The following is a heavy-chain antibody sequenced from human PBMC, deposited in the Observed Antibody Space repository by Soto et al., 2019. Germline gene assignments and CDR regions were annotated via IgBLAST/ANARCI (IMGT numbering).Heavy chain of an antibody. D-gene: IGHD5-18*01. CDR3: ARVDTAMVTNYYYGMDV. CDR2: ISAYNGNT. J-gene: IGHJ6*02. CDR1: GYTFTSYG. Sequence: QVQLVQSGAEVKKPGASVKVSCKASGYTFTSYGISWVRQAPGQGLERMGWISAYNGNTNYAQKLQGRVTMTTDTSTSTAYMELRSLRSDDTAVYYCARVDTAMVTNYYYGMDVWGQGTKVTVSS. V-gene: IGHV1-18*04.